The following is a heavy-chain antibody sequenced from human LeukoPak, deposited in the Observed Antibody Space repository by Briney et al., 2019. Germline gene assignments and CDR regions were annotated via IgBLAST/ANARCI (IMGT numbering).Heavy chain of an antibody. CDR3: ARGAITMVRGVIPLCDY. CDR1: GFTFRTSW. J-gene: IGHJ4*02. Sequence: GGSLRLSCGASGFTFRTSWMNWVRQAPGKGLEWVASINPDGSEKYSVDSVKGRFTISRDNAKNSLYLQMNSLRAEDTAVYYCARGAITMVRGVIPLCDYWGQGTLVTVSS. CDR2: INPDGSEK. V-gene: IGHV3-7*01. D-gene: IGHD3-10*01.